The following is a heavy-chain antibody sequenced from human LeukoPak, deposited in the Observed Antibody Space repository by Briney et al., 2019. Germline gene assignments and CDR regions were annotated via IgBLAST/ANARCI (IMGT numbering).Heavy chain of an antibody. J-gene: IGHJ4*02. D-gene: IGHD6-19*01. CDR1: GGSVSGSSFY. CDR2: IYHTGST. V-gene: IGHV4-39*01. Sequence: SETLSLTCTVSGGSVSGSSFYWGWIRQPPGKGLEWIGSIYHTGSTYYKSSLKSRVTMSVDTSKNHPSLKMSSVTAADTAVYYCARQQWMASTVDYWGQGTLVTVSS. CDR3: ARQQWMASTVDY.